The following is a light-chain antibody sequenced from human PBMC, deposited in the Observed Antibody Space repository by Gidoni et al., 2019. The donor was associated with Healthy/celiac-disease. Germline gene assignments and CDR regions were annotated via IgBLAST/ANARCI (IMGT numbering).Light chain of an antibody. J-gene: IGLJ2*01. CDR1: SSDVGGYNY. CDR2: DVS. V-gene: IGLV2-14*03. CDR3: SSYTSSSTLVV. Sequence: QSALTQPASVSGSPGQSITIPCTGTSSDVGGYNYVPWYQQHPGKAPKLMIHDVSNRPSGVSNRFSGSKSGNTASLTISGLQAEDEADYYCSSYTSSSTLVVFGGGTKLTVL.